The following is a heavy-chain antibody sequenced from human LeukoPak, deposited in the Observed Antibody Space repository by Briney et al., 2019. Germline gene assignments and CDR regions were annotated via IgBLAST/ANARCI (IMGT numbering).Heavy chain of an antibody. Sequence: GGSLRLSCAASGFIFNEHHMDWVRQASGRGLEWVGLIRSKLSSYTTVYAASVKGRFTISRDDSKNTAYLQMNSLKAEDTAVYYCTRQDCSGGSCSYVDYWGQGTLVTVSS. CDR3: TRQDCSGGSCSYVDY. CDR2: IRSKLSSYTT. CDR1: GFIFNEHH. V-gene: IGHV3-73*01. J-gene: IGHJ4*02. D-gene: IGHD2-15*01.